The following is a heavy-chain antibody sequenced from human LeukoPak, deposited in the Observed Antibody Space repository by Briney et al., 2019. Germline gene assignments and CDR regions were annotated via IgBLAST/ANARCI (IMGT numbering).Heavy chain of an antibody. CDR1: GGTFSSYA. CDR2: IIPIFGTA. CDR3: AREEYSYGSKFDY. D-gene: IGHD3-16*01. V-gene: IGHV1-69*06. Sequence: SVKVSCKASGGTFSSYAISWVRQAPGQGLEWMGGIIPIFGTANYAQKFQGRVTITADKSTSTAYMELSSLRFEDTAVYYCAREEYSYGSKFDYWGQGTRVTVSS. J-gene: IGHJ4*02.